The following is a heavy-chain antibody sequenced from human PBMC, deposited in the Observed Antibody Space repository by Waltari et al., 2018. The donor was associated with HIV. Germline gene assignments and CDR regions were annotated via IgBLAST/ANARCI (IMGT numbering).Heavy chain of an antibody. CDR2: IFPIFGRA. Sequence: QVQLVQSGSEVRKPGSSVKVSCSASGGAFSTVTFNWVRQAPGQGLEWLVGIFPIFGRAFCGASLEGRVAIRADVSSRRLCMELTGLKSADPAFYYGACPGTYDVGGYYPFLDYWGQGTLVIV. CDR3: ACPGTYDVGGYYPFLDY. CDR1: GGAFSTVT. V-gene: IGHV1-69*01. D-gene: IGHD3-22*01. J-gene: IGHJ4*02.